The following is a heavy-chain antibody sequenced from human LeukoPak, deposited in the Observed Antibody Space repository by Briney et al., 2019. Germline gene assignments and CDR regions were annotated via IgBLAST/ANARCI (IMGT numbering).Heavy chain of an antibody. V-gene: IGHV3-74*03. CDR3: ARDKKSGESSEIDY. D-gene: IGHD3-10*01. Sequence: RTGGSLRLSCAASGFTFSNYWVHWVRQAPGKGRVWVSRINRDGSTTKYADSVKGRFTVSRDNAKNTLNLQMNSLRAEDTAVYYCARDKKSGESSEIDYWGQGTLVTVSS. J-gene: IGHJ4*02. CDR2: INRDGSTT. CDR1: GFTFSNYW.